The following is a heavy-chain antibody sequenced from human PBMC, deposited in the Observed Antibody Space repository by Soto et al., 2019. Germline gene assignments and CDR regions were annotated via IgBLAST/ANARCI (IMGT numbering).Heavy chain of an antibody. CDR1: GGSISSSSYY. CDR3: ARHVRRQQWLVTDWYFER. V-gene: IGHV4-39*01. Sequence: SETLSLTCTVSGGSISSSSYYWGWIRQPPGKGLEWIGSIYYSGSTYYNPSLKSRVTISVDTSKNQFSLKLSSVTAADTAVYYCARHVRRQQWLVTDWYFERWGRGTPVTVSS. CDR2: IYYSGST. D-gene: IGHD6-19*01. J-gene: IGHJ2*01.